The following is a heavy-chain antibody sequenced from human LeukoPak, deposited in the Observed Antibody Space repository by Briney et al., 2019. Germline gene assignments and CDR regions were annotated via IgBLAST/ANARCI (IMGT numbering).Heavy chain of an antibody. CDR1: GGSFRGYY. V-gene: IGHV4-34*01. CDR3: ARGGVSHDYVLAYFDY. J-gene: IGHJ4*02. D-gene: IGHD3-16*01. Sequence: SEPLSLTCAVYGGSFRGYYWSWIRQPPGKGLEWIGEINHSGSTKYNPSLKSRVTISVDKSKNQFSLKLSSVTAADTAVYYCARGGVSHDYVLAYFDYWGQGTLVTVSS. CDR2: INHSGST.